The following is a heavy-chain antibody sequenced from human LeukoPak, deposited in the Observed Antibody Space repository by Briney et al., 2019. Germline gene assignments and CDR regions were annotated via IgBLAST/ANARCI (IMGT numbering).Heavy chain of an antibody. Sequence: GGSLRLSCAASGFTFSSYAMSWVRQAPGKGLEWVSGISGSDGSTNYADSVKGRFTISRDNSKDTLYLQMNSLRAEDTAVYYCAKIGYYYYMDVWGKGTTVTFSS. V-gene: IGHV3-23*01. J-gene: IGHJ6*03. D-gene: IGHD3-22*01. CDR1: GFTFSSYA. CDR3: AKIGYYYYMDV. CDR2: ISGSDGST.